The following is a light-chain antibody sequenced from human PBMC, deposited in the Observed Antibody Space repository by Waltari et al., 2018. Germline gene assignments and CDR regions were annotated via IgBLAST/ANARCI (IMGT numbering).Light chain of an antibody. CDR3: QVWDSGRYHRV. J-gene: IGLJ3*02. Sequence: SYVLTQLTSVSVAPGQTSRITCGGNNIGSQSVHRYQQKPGQAPVLVFYDDSARPSGTRERFSGSNSGNTATLTVSRVEAGDEADYYSQVWDSGRYHRVFGGGTKLTGL. CDR1: NIGSQS. V-gene: IGLV3-21*02. CDR2: DDS.